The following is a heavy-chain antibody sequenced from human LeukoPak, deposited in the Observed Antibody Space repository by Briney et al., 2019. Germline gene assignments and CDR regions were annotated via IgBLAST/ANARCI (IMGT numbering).Heavy chain of an antibody. Sequence: PSETLSLTCTVSGGSISSSSFYWGWLRQPPGKGLEWIGSIDDGGRTYYNPSLKSRVTMSVDTSKNHFSLKLSSVTAADTALYYCARHVGSYYYAMDVWGQGTTVTVSS. CDR2: IDDGGRT. J-gene: IGHJ6*02. D-gene: IGHD5-12*01. V-gene: IGHV4-39*01. CDR1: GGSISSSSFY. CDR3: ARHVGSYYYAMDV.